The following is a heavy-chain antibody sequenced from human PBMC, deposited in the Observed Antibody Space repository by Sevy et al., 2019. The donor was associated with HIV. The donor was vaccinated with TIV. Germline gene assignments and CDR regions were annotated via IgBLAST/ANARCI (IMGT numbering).Heavy chain of an antibody. CDR2: FDPEDGKT. Sequence: ASVKVSCKVSGYTLTELSIHWVRQAPGKELEWLVTFDPEDGKTIYAQNFQGRVTMTEDTSTDTTYMELSSLRSEDTAVYYCASTRDYYDSSGYYFDYWGQGTLVTVSS. CDR3: ASTRDYYDSSGYYFDY. CDR1: GYTLTELS. J-gene: IGHJ4*02. V-gene: IGHV1-24*01. D-gene: IGHD3-22*01.